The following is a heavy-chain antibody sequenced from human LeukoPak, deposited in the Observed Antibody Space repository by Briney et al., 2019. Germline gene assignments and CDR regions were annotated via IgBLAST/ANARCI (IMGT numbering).Heavy chain of an antibody. CDR3: ARVPILGFGELNFDY. CDR1: GGSISSGGYY. D-gene: IGHD3-10*01. Sequence: SETLSLTCTVSGGSISSGGYYWSWLRQHPGKGLEWIGYIYYSGSTYYNPSLKSRVTISVDTSKNQFSLKLSSVTAADTAVYYCARVPILGFGELNFDYWGQGTLVTVSS. J-gene: IGHJ4*02. V-gene: IGHV4-31*03. CDR2: IYYSGST.